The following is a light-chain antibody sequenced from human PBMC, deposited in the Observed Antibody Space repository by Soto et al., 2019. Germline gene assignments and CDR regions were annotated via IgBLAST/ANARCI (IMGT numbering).Light chain of an antibody. CDR3: CSYAGSVVV. J-gene: IGLJ2*01. V-gene: IGLV2-11*01. Sequence: QSALTQPRSVSGSPGQSVTISCTGTSSDVGGYNSVSWYQQHPGKAPKLMIFDVSKRPSGVPDRFSCSKSGNTASLAISGLQAEDEGEYYCCSYAGSVVVFGGGTK. CDR2: DVS. CDR1: SSDVGGYNS.